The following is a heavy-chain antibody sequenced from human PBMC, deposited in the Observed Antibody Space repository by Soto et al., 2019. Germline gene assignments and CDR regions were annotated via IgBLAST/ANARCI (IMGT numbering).Heavy chain of an antibody. V-gene: IGHV3-74*01. CDR3: TRGASGYGNFDY. CDR1: GCSISGYW. D-gene: IGHD6-25*01. Sequence: EVQLVESGGGLVQPGGSLRLSCAVSGCSISGYWMHWVRQVPGKGLVWVSRINNHGNDVSYADSVKGRFIISRDNAQNTLYLQINSPTADDTAIYYCTRGASGYGNFDYWGQGVLLTVSS. J-gene: IGHJ4*02. CDR2: INNHGNDV.